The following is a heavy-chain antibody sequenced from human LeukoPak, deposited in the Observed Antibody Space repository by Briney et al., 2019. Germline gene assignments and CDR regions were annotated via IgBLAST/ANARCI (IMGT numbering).Heavy chain of an antibody. CDR2: ISSSSSYI. CDR3: ARSTLERHGEIDY. D-gene: IGHD1-1*01. CDR1: GFTFSSYS. J-gene: IGHJ4*02. V-gene: IGHV3-21*01. Sequence: GGSLRLSCAASGFTFSSYSMNWVRQAPGKGLEWVSSISSSSSYIYYADSVKGRFTISRDNAKNSLYLQMNSLRAEDTAVYYCARSTLERHGEIDYWGQGTLVTVSS.